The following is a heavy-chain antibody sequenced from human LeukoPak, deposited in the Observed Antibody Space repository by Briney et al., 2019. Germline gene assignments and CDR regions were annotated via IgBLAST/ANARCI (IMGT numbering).Heavy chain of an antibody. Sequence: SETLSLTCNVSGGSISSSSYYWGWIRQPPGKGPEWIGNVYYGGTTYYSPSLKSRVTISVDTSKNQFSLKLSSVTAADTAVYYCARDNWGWGYFDYWGQGTLVTVSS. CDR2: VYYGGTT. J-gene: IGHJ4*02. CDR1: GGSISSSSYY. CDR3: ARDNWGWGYFDY. D-gene: IGHD7-27*01. V-gene: IGHV4-39*07.